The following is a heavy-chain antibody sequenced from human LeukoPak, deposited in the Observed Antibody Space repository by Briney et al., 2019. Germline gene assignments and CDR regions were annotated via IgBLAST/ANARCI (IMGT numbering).Heavy chain of an antibody. Sequence: ASVKLSCKASGYAFTSYDINWVRQATGQGPEWMRWRNPNSGNTGYAQKFQGRVTMTRNTSISIAYMELSSLRSEDRAVYYCARGLFPRAGIWGQGSLVTDSS. D-gene: IGHD2/OR15-2a*01. J-gene: IGHJ4*02. CDR1: GYAFTSYD. CDR2: RNPNSGNT. V-gene: IGHV1-8*01. CDR3: ARGLFPRAGI.